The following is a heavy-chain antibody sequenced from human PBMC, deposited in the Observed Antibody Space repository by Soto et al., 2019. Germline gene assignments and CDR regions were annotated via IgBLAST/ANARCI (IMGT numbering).Heavy chain of an antibody. CDR3: ARSLPGTYGAFDL. J-gene: IGHJ3*01. D-gene: IGHD1-7*01. V-gene: IGHV3-74*01. Sequence: EVQLVDSGGGLVQPGGSLRLSCAASEFTFRSYWMHWVRQSPGKGLVWVSRISGDGSGTNYADSVKGRFTISRDNAKNTVYLQTDSLRAEDTAVYYCARSLPGTYGAFDLWGQGTMVTVSS. CDR1: EFTFRSYW. CDR2: ISGDGSGT.